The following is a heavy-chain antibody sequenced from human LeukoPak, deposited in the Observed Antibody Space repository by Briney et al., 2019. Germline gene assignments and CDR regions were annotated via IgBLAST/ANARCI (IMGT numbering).Heavy chain of an antibody. CDR1: GFIFSSYW. CDR3: AAYDSSGYSGKYFQH. CDR2: IKEDGSEQ. J-gene: IGHJ1*01. D-gene: IGHD3-22*01. Sequence: QSGGSLRLSCAASGFIFSSYWMSWVRQAPGKGLEWVANIKEDGSEQYYVDSVKGRFTISRDNAKNTLYLQMNSLRAEDTAVYYCAAYDSSGYSGKYFQHWGQGTLVTVSS. V-gene: IGHV3-7*02.